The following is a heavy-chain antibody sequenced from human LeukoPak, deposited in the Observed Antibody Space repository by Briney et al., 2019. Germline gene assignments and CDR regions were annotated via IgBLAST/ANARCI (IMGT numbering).Heavy chain of an antibody. Sequence: GGSLSLSCAASGFTFSSYAMSWVRQAPGKGLEWVSAISGSGGSTYYADSVKGRFTISRDNSKNTLYLQMNSLRAEDTAVYYCARGPTNGQAFDYWGQGTLVSVSS. D-gene: IGHD2-8*01. CDR1: GFTFSSYA. CDR2: ISGSGGST. V-gene: IGHV3-23*01. CDR3: ARGPTNGQAFDY. J-gene: IGHJ4*02.